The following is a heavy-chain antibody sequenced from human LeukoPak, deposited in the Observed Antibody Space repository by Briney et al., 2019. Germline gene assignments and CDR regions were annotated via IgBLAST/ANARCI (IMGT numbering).Heavy chain of an antibody. CDR3: ARAGEMGANDY. CDR2: IKQDGSEK. CDR1: GFTFSSFW. J-gene: IGHJ4*02. V-gene: IGHV3-7*03. Sequence: PGGSLRLSCAASGFTFSSFWMSWVRQAPGKGLAWVANIKQDGSEKYFVDSVKGRFTISRDNAKNSLYLQMSSLRAEDTAVYYCARAGEMGANDYWGQGTLVTVSS. D-gene: IGHD1-26*01.